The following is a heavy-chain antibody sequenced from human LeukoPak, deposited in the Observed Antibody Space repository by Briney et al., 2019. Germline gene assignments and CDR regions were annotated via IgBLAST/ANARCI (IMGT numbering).Heavy chain of an antibody. J-gene: IGHJ4*02. D-gene: IGHD2-15*01. CDR1: GYTFTGYY. Sequence: ASVKVSCKASGYTFTGYYMHWVRQAPGQGLEWMGWINPNSGGTNYAQKFQGRVTMTRDTSISTAYMELSRLRSDDTAVYYCARDQYCSGGSCPNYFDYGGQGTLVTVSS. V-gene: IGHV1-2*02. CDR2: INPNSGGT. CDR3: ARDQYCSGGSCPNYFDY.